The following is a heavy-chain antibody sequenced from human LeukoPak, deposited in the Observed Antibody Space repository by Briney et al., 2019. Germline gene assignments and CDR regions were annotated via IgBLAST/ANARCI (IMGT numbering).Heavy chain of an antibody. CDR2: ISGSGGST. CDR3: AKNPSSSWYRRDWFDP. CDR1: GFTFSSYA. J-gene: IGHJ5*02. D-gene: IGHD6-13*01. V-gene: IGHV3-23*01. Sequence: GGSLRLSCAASGFTFSSYAMSWVRQAPGKGPEWVSAISGSGGSTYYADSVKGRFTISRDNSKNTLYLQMNSLRAEDTAVYYCAKNPSSSWYRRDWFDPWGQGTLVTVSS.